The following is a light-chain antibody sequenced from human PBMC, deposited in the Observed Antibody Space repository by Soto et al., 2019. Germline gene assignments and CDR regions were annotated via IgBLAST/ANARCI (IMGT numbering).Light chain of an antibody. CDR2: YDI. Sequence: SYELTQPPSVSVAPGKTARIPCGGNNIGSKTVHWYQQKPGQAPVLVIYYDIDRPSGIPERFSGSNSGNTATLTISRVEAGDEADYYCQVWDSGSDHVVFGGGTKVTVL. CDR3: QVWDSGSDHVV. J-gene: IGLJ2*01. CDR1: NIGSKT. V-gene: IGLV3-21*04.